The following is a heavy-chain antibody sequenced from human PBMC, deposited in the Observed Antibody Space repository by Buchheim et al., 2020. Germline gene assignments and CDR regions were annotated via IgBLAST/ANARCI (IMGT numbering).Heavy chain of an antibody. CDR1: GFTFSSYG. Sequence: QVQLVESGGGVVQPGRSLRLSCAASGFTFSSYGMHWVRQAPGKGLEWVAVIWYDGSNKYYADSVKGRFTISRDNSKNTLYLQMNSLRAEDTAVYYCARDRDYYGSGTETPGGMDVWGQGTT. CDR3: ARDRDYYGSGTETPGGMDV. J-gene: IGHJ6*02. D-gene: IGHD3-10*01. CDR2: IWYDGSNK. V-gene: IGHV3-33*01.